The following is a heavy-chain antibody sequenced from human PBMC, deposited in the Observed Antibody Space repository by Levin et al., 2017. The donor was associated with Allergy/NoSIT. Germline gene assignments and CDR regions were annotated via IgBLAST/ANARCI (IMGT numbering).Heavy chain of an antibody. Sequence: WASVKVSCKASGYTFTSYGISWVRQAPGQGLEWMGWISAYNGNTNYAQKLQGRVTMTTDTSTSTAYMELRSLRSDDTAVYYCARGARMIAARPLYGMDVWGQGTTVTVSS. CDR3: ARGARMIAARPLYGMDV. CDR2: ISAYNGNT. V-gene: IGHV1-18*01. J-gene: IGHJ6*02. CDR1: GYTFTSYG. D-gene: IGHD6-6*01.